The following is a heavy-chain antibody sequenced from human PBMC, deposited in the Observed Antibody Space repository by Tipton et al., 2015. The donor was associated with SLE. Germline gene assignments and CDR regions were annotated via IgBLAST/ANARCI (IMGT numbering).Heavy chain of an antibody. J-gene: IGHJ4*02. V-gene: IGHV3-30*03. CDR1: GSNNYG. CDR2: ISYDGSYR. CDR3: ARANGANFDY. Sequence: SLRLSCVASGSNNYGMHWVRQAPGKGLEWVAVISYDGSYRSYADSVKGRFTISRDNSKNMLYLEMNGLRPEDTAVYYCARANGANFDYWGQGTLVTVSS. D-gene: IGHD4-17*01.